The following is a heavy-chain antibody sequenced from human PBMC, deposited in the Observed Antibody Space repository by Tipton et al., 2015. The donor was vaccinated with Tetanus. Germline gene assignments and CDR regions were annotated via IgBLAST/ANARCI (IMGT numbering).Heavy chain of an antibody. Sequence: QLVQSGAEVKKPGESLKISCQGSGYSLTTHWIAWVRQMPGQGLEWVGIIYPADSDGRYSPSFQGQVTLSADKSIDTAYLQWSSLKASDTAMYYCARAHCTDGVCNFDFWGQGALVTVAS. J-gene: IGHJ4*02. D-gene: IGHD2-8*01. V-gene: IGHV5-51*01. CDR1: GYSLTTHW. CDR3: ARAHCTDGVCNFDF. CDR2: IYPADSDG.